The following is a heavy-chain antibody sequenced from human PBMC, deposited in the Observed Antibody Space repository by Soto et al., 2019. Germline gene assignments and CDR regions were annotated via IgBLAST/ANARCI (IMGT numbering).Heavy chain of an antibody. CDR2: INDSGNI. CDR3: ARGLIVWFGELSRRGGYYYYMDV. Sequence: QVQLQQWGAGLLKPSETLSLTCAVFGGSFSGYQWSWIRQTPGKGLEWIGEINDSGNIHYHPSLKSGVTILVDTAKKQISLKLSSVTAADTAVYYCARGLIVWFGELSRRGGYYYYMDVWGKGTTVTVSS. J-gene: IGHJ6*03. V-gene: IGHV4-34*01. D-gene: IGHD3-10*01. CDR1: GGSFSGYQ.